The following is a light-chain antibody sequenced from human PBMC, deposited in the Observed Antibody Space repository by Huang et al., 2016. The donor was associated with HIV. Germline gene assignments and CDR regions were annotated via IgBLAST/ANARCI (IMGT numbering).Light chain of an antibody. CDR1: QSLSYSSNNKNY. CDR2: CAS. CDR3: HQYYSIPQT. J-gene: IGKJ1*01. Sequence: DIVVTQSPASMALSMGERATINCTSSQSLSYSSNNKNYLNWYPVKPVQPPKLLIYCASTRESGVPDRFSGSGSGTDFTLTISSLQAEDVAVYYCHQYYSIPQTFGQGTKVEV. V-gene: IGKV4-1*01.